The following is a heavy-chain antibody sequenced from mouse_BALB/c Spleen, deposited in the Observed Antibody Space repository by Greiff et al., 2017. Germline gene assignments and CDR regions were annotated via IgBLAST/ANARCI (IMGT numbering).Heavy chain of an antibody. CDR1: GFTFSDYY. Sequence: EVQLQESGGGLVKPGGSLKLSCAASGFTFSDYYMYWVRQTPEKRLEWVATISDGGSYTYYPDSVKGRFTISRDNAKNNLYLQMSSLKSEDTAMYYCARDRGITTWFAYWGQGTLVTVSA. V-gene: IGHV5-4*02. D-gene: IGHD2-4*01. CDR2: ISDGGSYT. CDR3: ARDRGITTWFAY. J-gene: IGHJ3*01.